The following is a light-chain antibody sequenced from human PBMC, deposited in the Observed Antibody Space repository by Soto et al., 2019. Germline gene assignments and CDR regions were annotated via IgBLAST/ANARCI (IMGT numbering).Light chain of an antibody. J-gene: IGLJ3*02. V-gene: IGLV2-14*01. CDR2: EVR. Sequence: QSVLTQPASVSGSPGQSITISCSGTTNDIGGYNYVSWYQHHPGKVPKVIIYEVRNRPSGVSNRFSGSKSGNTASPTISGLQAEDEADYYCCSYTISATLVFGGGTKLTVL. CDR1: TNDIGGYNY. CDR3: CSYTISATLV.